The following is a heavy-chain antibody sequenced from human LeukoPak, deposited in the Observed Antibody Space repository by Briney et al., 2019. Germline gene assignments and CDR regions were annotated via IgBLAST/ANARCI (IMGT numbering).Heavy chain of an antibody. CDR3: ANTGHYDFWSGYYPAYYFDY. V-gene: IGHV3-23*01. D-gene: IGHD3-3*01. Sequence: AGGSLRLSCAASGFTFSSYAMSWVRQAPGKGLEWVSAISGSGGSTYYADSVKGRFTISRDNSKNTLYLQMNSLRAEDTAVYYCANTGHYDFWSGYYPAYYFDYWGQGTLVTVSS. CDR2: ISGSGGST. CDR1: GFTFSSYA. J-gene: IGHJ4*02.